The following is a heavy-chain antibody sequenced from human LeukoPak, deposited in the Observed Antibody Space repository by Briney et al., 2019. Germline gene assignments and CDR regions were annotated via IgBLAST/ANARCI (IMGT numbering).Heavy chain of an antibody. J-gene: IGHJ5*02. D-gene: IGHD6-19*01. CDR2: IYESGST. CDR1: GGSINSGGYY. CDR3: ARGPGIAVAGTRNWFGP. V-gene: IGHV4-61*08. Sequence: SETLSLTCTVSGGSINSGGYYWTWIRQPPGKGLEWIGYIYESGSTNYKPSLKSRVTISVDTSKNQFSLKLSSVTAADTAVYYCARGPGIAVAGTRNWFGPWGQGTLVTVSS.